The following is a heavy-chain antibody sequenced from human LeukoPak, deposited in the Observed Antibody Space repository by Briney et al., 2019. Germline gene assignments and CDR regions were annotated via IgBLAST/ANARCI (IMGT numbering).Heavy chain of an antibody. V-gene: IGHV1-69*04. CDR3: ARTILAATGTDYFDY. CDR1: GGTFSGYA. D-gene: IGHD6-13*01. CDR2: IIPILGIA. Sequence: SVKVSCKASGGTFSGYAISWVRQAPGQGLEWMGRIIPILGIANYAQKFQGRVTFTADKSTSTAYMELRSLRSADTAMYYCARTILAATGTDYFDYWGQGTLVTVSS. J-gene: IGHJ4*02.